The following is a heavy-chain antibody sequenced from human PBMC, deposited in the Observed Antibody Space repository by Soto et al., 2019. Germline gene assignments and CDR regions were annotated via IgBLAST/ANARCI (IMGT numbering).Heavy chain of an antibody. CDR2: INAGNGNT. CDR1: GYTFTSYA. J-gene: IGHJ6*02. CDR3: ARAYSRGWWWGFYYYGMDV. D-gene: IGHD6-19*01. Sequence: ASVKVSCKASGYTFTSYAMHWVRQAPGQRLEWMGWINAGNGNTKYSQKFQGRVTITRDTSASTAYMELSSLRSEDTAVYYCARAYSRGWWWGFYYYGMDVWGQGTKVTV. V-gene: IGHV1-3*01.